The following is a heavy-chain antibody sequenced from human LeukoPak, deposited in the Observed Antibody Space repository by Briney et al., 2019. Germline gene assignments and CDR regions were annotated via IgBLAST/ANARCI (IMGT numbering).Heavy chain of an antibody. J-gene: IGHJ5*01. D-gene: IGHD3-3*01. Sequence: SQTLSLTCTVSGGSISSGGYYWSWIRQHPGKGLEWIGYIYYSGSTYYNPSLKSRVTISVDTSKNQFSLKLSSVTAADTAVYYCARVPTYYDFWSGYSGWFDSWGQGTLVTVSS. CDR2: IYYSGST. V-gene: IGHV4-31*03. CDR3: ARVPTYYDFWSGYSGWFDS. CDR1: GGSISSGGYY.